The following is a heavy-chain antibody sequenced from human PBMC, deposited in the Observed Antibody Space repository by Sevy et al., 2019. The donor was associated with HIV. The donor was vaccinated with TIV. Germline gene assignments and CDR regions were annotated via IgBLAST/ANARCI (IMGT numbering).Heavy chain of an antibody. J-gene: IGHJ3*02. CDR1: GFSFSDYW. Sequence: GSLRLSCAVSGFSFSDYWMSWVRQAPGKGLEWVAKTKHDGSEKYYVDSVKGRFTISRDNAKNSLYLQMNSLRAEDTAVYYFVRGGSSTTDIWGQGTMVTVSS. CDR2: TKHDGSEK. D-gene: IGHD4-17*01. V-gene: IGHV3-7*01. CDR3: VRGGSSTTDI.